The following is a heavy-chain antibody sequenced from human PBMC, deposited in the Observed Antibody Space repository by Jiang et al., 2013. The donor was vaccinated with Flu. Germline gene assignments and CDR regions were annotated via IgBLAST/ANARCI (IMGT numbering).Heavy chain of an antibody. D-gene: IGHD6-6*01. V-gene: IGHV4-39*07. CDR1: GGSISSSSYY. CDR2: IYYSGST. Sequence: GLVKPSETLSLTCTVSGGSISSSSYYWGWIRQPPGKGLEWIGSIYYSGSTYYNPSLKSRVTISVDTSKNQFSLKLSSVTAADTAVYYCARDGSASSLSYYGMDVWGQGTTVTVSS. J-gene: IGHJ6*02. CDR3: ARDGSASSLSYYGMDV.